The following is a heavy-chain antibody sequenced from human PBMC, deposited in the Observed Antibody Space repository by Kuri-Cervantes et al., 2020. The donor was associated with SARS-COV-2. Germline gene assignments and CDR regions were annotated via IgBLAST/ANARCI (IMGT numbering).Heavy chain of an antibody. Sequence: ETLSLTCTVSGGSISSSSYYWGWIRQPPGKGLEWVSSISSSSSYIYYADSVKGRFTISRDNAKNSLYLQMNSLRAEDTAVYYCARVVTMVRGVIENGMDVWGQGTTVTVSS. J-gene: IGHJ6*02. CDR1: GGSISSSS. CDR2: ISSSSSYI. V-gene: IGHV3-21*01. D-gene: IGHD3-10*01. CDR3: ARVVTMVRGVIENGMDV.